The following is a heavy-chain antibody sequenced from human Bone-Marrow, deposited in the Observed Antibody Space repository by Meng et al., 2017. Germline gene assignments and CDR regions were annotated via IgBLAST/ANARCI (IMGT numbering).Heavy chain of an antibody. Sequence: QVQLQESGPGLVRPSETLSLTCTVSGGSVSSGSYYWSWIRQPPGKGLEWIGEINHSGSTNYNPSLESRATISVDTSQNNLSLKLSSVTAADSAVYYCARGPTTMAHDFDYWGQGTLVTVSS. CDR2: INHSGST. CDR1: GGSVSSGSYY. V-gene: IGHV4-61*03. D-gene: IGHD4-11*01. CDR3: ARGPTTMAHDFDY. J-gene: IGHJ4*02.